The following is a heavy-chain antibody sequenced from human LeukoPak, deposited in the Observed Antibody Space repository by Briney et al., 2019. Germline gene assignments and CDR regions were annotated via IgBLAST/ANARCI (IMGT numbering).Heavy chain of an antibody. V-gene: IGHV4-4*02. CDR3: ATASYHYGSASWYFDL. CDR1: GGSISTTKW. CDR2: IHHTGST. J-gene: IGHJ2*01. Sequence: SGTLSLTCAVSGGSISTTKWWSWVRQPPGKGLEWIGEIHHTGSTNYNPSLKSRVTISVDKSKNQFSLKLTSVTAADTAVYYCATASYHYGSASWYFDLWGRGTLVIVSS. D-gene: IGHD3-10*01.